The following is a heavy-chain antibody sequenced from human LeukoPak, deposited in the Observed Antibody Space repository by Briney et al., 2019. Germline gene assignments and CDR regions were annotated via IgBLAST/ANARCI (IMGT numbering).Heavy chain of an antibody. J-gene: IGHJ4*02. V-gene: IGHV3-30-3*01. Sequence: GGSLRLSCAASGFTFSSYAMHWVRQAPGKGLEWVAVISYDGSNKYSADSVKGRFTISRDNSKNTLYLQMNSLRAEDTAVYYCATAQSSGYSNFDYWGQGTLVTVSS. CDR2: ISYDGSNK. CDR1: GFTFSSYA. CDR3: ATAQSSGYSNFDY. D-gene: IGHD3-22*01.